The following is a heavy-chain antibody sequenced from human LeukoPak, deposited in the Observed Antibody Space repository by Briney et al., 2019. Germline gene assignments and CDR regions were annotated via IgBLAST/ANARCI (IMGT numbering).Heavy chain of an antibody. Sequence: SETLSLTCTVSGGSISSSSYYWGWIRQPPGKGLEWIGSIYYSGSTYYNPSLKGRVTISVDTSKNQFSLKLSSVTAADTAVYYCARHYYDSSGPWDNWFDPWGQGTLVTVSS. V-gene: IGHV4-39*01. J-gene: IGHJ5*02. D-gene: IGHD3-22*01. CDR2: IYYSGST. CDR1: GGSISSSSYY. CDR3: ARHYYDSSGPWDNWFDP.